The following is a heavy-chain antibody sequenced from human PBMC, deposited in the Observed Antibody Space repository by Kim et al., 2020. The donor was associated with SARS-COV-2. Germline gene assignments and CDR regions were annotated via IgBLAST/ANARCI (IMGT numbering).Heavy chain of an antibody. V-gene: IGHV3-30*04. Sequence: GGSLRLSCAASGFTFSSYAMHWVRQAPGKGLEWVAVISYDGSNKYYADSVKGRFTISRDNSKNTLYLQMNSLRAEDTAVYYCARAYDGAITLDYWGQGTLVTVSS. CDR2: ISYDGSNK. J-gene: IGHJ4*02. CDR1: GFTFSSYA. D-gene: IGHD5-12*01. CDR3: ARAYDGAITLDY.